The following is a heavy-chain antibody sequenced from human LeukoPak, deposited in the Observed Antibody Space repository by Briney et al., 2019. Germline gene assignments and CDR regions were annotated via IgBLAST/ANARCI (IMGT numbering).Heavy chain of an antibody. CDR2: IYYSGST. D-gene: IGHD5-18*01. CDR3: AALSEARGYSYGIFDY. Sequence: PSETLSLTCAVSGYSISSFYYWGWIRQPPGKGLEWIGYIYYSGSTNYNPSLKSRVTISVDTSKNQFSLKLSSVTAADTAVYYCAALSEARGYSYGIFDYWGQGTLVTVSS. J-gene: IGHJ4*02. CDR1: GYSISSFYY. V-gene: IGHV4-59*01.